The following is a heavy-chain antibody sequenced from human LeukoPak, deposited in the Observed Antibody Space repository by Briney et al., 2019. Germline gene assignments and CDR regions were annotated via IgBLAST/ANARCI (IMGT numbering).Heavy chain of an antibody. D-gene: IGHD3-3*01. CDR1: GYRFTSYW. Sequence: GESLKISFKGSGYRFTSYWISWVRQMPGKGLEWMGRIDPSDSYTNYSPSFQGHVTISADKSISTAYLQWSSLKASDTAMYYCARYDTIFGATDYWGQGTLVTVSS. CDR3: ARYDTIFGATDY. J-gene: IGHJ4*02. V-gene: IGHV5-10-1*01. CDR2: IDPSDSYT.